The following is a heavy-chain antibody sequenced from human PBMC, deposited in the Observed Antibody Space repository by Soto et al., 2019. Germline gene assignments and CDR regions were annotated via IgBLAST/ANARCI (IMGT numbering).Heavy chain of an antibody. CDR3: GRHGWENQGLCDY. V-gene: IGHV5-51*01. CDR1: GYSFTSYW. J-gene: IGHJ4*02. D-gene: IGHD1-26*01. Sequence: PGESLKISCKGSGYSFTSYWIGWVRQMPGKGLEWMGIIYPGDSDTRYSPSFQGQVTISADKSISTAYLQWSSLKASDTAMYYCGRHGWENQGLCDYWGQGXLFTVAS. CDR2: IYPGDSDT.